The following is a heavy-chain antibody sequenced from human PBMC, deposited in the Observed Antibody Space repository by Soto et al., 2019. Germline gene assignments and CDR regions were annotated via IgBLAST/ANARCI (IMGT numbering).Heavy chain of an antibody. CDR1: GYTFTSYA. D-gene: IGHD5-12*01. J-gene: IGHJ5*02. Sequence: ASVKVSCKASGYTFTSYAMHWVRQAPGQRLEWMGWINAGNGNTKYSQKFQGRVTITRGTSASTAYMELSSLRSEDTAVYYCARAGGGGYNRNWFDPWGQGTLVTVSS. CDR2: INAGNGNT. CDR3: ARAGGGGYNRNWFDP. V-gene: IGHV1-3*01.